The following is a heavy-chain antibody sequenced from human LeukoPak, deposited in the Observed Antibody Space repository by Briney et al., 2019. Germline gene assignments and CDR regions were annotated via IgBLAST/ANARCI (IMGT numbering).Heavy chain of an antibody. CDR3: ARPVCGGDCYPYDY. CDR1: GFTFSSYW. CDR2: IISDGSST. Sequence: GGSLRLSCAASGFTFSSYWMHWVRQAPGKGLVWVSRIISDGSSTSYADSVKGRFTISRDNAKNTVNLQMSSLRDEDTAVYYCARPVCGGDCYPYDYWGQGSLVTVSS. D-gene: IGHD2-21*02. V-gene: IGHV3-74*01. J-gene: IGHJ4*02.